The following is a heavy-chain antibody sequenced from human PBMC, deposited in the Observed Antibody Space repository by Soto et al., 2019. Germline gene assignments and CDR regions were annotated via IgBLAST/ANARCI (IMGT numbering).Heavy chain of an antibody. CDR3: ARDCAGYSSGWYQRGGFDY. Sequence: QVQLVESGGGVVQPGRSLRLSCAASGFTFSSYGMHWVRQAPGKGLEWVAVIWYDASNKYYADSVKGRFTISRDNSKNTLYLQMNSRRSEDTAVYYCARDCAGYSSGWYQRGGFDYWGQGTLVTVS. V-gene: IGHV3-33*01. J-gene: IGHJ4*02. CDR2: IWYDASNK. CDR1: GFTFSSYG. D-gene: IGHD6-19*01.